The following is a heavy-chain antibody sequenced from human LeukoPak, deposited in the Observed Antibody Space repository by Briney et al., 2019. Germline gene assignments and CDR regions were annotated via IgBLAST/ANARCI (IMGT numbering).Heavy chain of an antibody. CDR3: ARHSRSGYGDYESAFDI. Sequence: SETLSLTCIVSGGSVSSSGYYWDWIRQPPVKGLEWTGNFYYIGSTYYNPSLKSRITISVDTSKNQFSLKLRSVTAADTAVYYCARHSRSGYGDYESAFDIWGQGTMVTVSS. D-gene: IGHD5-12*01. V-gene: IGHV4-39*01. CDR2: FYYIGST. CDR1: GGSVSSSGYY. J-gene: IGHJ3*02.